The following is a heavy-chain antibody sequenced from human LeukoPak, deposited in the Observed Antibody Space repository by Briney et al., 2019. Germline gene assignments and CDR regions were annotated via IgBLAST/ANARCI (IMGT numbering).Heavy chain of an antibody. CDR1: GGSFSGYY. CDR2: INHSGST. J-gene: IGHJ3*02. CDR3: AGVGGTYAFDI. D-gene: IGHD2-15*01. V-gene: IGHV4-34*01. Sequence: SETLSLTCAVYGGSFSGYYWSWIRQPPGKGLEWIGEINHSGSTNYNQSLKSRVTISVDTSKNQFSLKLSSVTAADTAVYYCAGVGGTYAFDIWGQGTMVTVSS.